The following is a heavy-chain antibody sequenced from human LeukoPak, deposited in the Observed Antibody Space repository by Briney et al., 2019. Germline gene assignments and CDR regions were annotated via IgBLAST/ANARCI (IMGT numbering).Heavy chain of an antibody. Sequence: ASVKVSCKASGGTFSSYAISWVRQAPGQGLEWMGRMIPILGIANYAQKFQGRVTITADKSTSTAYMELSSLRSEDTAVYYCARDHQYCSGGSCTRGNYWGQGTLVTVSS. V-gene: IGHV1-69*04. CDR3: ARDHQYCSGGSCTRGNY. J-gene: IGHJ4*02. CDR2: MIPILGIA. CDR1: GGTFSSYA. D-gene: IGHD2-15*01.